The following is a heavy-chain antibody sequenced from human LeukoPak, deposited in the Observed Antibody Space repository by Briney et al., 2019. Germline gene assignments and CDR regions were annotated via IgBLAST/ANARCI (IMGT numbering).Heavy chain of an antibody. V-gene: IGHV3-7*01. J-gene: IGHJ3*02. CDR1: GFTFSSYW. CDR3: AKFFGSYAFDI. Sequence: GGSLSLSCAASGFTFSSYWMSWDRHAPGKGLECVATIKEDGREKYYVDSVKGRFTISRDNAKNSLSLQMNSLKVEDTAVYFCAKFFGSYAFDIWGQGTMVTDSS. CDR2: IKEDGREK. D-gene: IGHD6-13*01.